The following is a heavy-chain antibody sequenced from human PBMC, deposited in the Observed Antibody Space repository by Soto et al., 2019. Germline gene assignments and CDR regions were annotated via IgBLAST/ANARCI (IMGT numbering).Heavy chain of an antibody. CDR2: IKQDGSEK. CDR1: GFTFSSYW. V-gene: IGHV3-7*01. D-gene: IGHD3-22*01. Sequence: PGGSLRLSCAASGFTFSSYWMSWVRQAPGKGLEWVANIKQDGSEKYYVDSVKGRFTISRDNAKNSLYLQMNSLRAEDTAVYYCARDLERLRISYYDSSGHRPFDYWGQGTLVTVSS. J-gene: IGHJ4*02. CDR3: ARDLERLRISYYDSSGHRPFDY.